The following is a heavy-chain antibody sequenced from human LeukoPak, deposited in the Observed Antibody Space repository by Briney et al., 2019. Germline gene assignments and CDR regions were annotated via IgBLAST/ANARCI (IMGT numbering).Heavy chain of an antibody. CDR3: AKGDAFDI. Sequence: PGRSLRLSCAAPGFTFSSYGMHWVRQAPGKGLEWVAVISYDGSNKYYADSVKGRFTISRDNSKNTLYLQMNSLRAEDTAVYYCAKGDAFDIWGQGTMVTVSS. CDR1: GFTFSSYG. J-gene: IGHJ3*02. V-gene: IGHV3-30*18. CDR2: ISYDGSNK.